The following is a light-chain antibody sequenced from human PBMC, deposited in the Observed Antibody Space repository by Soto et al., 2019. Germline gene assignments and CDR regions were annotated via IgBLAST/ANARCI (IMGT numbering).Light chain of an antibody. J-gene: IGLJ1*01. CDR1: RSNIGAGND. CDR2: ANI. CDR3: QSYDSSLSAYV. Sequence: QSVLAQPPSVSGAPGQRVNISCAGSRSNIGAGNDVHWYQHLPGTAPQLLIYANINRPSGVPDRFPGSKSGTSASLAITGLQAEDEADYYCQSYDSSLSAYVFGNGTKVTVL. V-gene: IGLV1-40*01.